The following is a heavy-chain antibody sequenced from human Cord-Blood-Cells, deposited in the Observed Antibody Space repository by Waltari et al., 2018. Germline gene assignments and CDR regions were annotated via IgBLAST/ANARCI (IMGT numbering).Heavy chain of an antibody. CDR3: ARTRTGYYYYYYMDV. CDR1: GGTFSSYA. CDR2: IIPIFGEA. Sequence: QVQLVQSGAEVKKPGSSVKVSCKASGGTFSSYAISWVRQSPGQGLEWMGGIIPIFGEANYAQKFQGRVTIPADESTSTAYMELSSLRSEDTAVYYCARTRTGYYYYYYMDVWGKGTTVTVSS. D-gene: IGHD1-7*01. V-gene: IGHV1-69*01. J-gene: IGHJ6*03.